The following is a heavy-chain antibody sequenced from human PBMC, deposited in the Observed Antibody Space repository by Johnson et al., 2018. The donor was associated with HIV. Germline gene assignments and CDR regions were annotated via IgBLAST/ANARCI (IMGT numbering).Heavy chain of an antibody. V-gene: IGHV3-30*04. D-gene: IGHD3-10*01. CDR3: ATNTVVRGIIITYHSFDI. CDR2: ISYDANNK. Sequence: QVLLVESGGGVVQPEKSLRLSCAASGFTFSSYALHWVRQAPGKGLEWVAVISYDANNKYYADAVKGRFTISRDNSKNTLYLQMNSLRADDTAVYYCATNTVVRGIIITYHSFDIWGQGTMVTVSS. CDR1: GFTFSSYA. J-gene: IGHJ3*02.